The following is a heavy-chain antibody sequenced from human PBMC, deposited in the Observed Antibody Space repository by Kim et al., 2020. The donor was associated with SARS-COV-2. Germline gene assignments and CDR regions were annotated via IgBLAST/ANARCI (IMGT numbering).Heavy chain of an antibody. CDR3: ARIVVVPVDTYYYYYNMDV. V-gene: IGHV3-11*06. J-gene: IGHJ6*02. D-gene: IGHD2-2*01. Sequence: GRFTIARDNAKNSLYLQMNSLRDEDTAVYYCARIVVVPVDTYYYYYNMDVWGQGTTATVSS.